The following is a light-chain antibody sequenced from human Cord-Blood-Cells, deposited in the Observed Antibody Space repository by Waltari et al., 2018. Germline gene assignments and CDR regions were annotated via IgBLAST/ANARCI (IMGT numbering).Light chain of an antibody. CDR2: AAS. CDR1: QSISSY. Sequence: TQLTQSLSSMSVSVGDRVTITCRASQSISSYLNWYQQKPGKAPKLLIYAASSLQSGVPSRFSGSGSGTDFTLTISSLQPEDFATYYCQQSYSTPRTFGQGTQVEIK. V-gene: IGKV1-39*01. J-gene: IGKJ1*01. CDR3: QQSYSTPRT.